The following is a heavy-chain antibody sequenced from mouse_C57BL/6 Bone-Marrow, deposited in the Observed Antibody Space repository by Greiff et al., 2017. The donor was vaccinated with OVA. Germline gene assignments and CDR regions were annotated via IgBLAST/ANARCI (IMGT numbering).Heavy chain of an antibody. D-gene: IGHD1-1*01. CDR3: AREIYYYGSSPYWYFDV. Sequence: EVQLQESGPGLVKPSQTVFLTCTVTGISITTGNYRWSWIRQFPGNKLEWIGYIYYSGTITYNPSLTSRTTITRDTPKNQFFLEMNSLTAEDTATYYCAREIYYYGSSPYWYFDVWGTGTTVTVSS. J-gene: IGHJ1*03. CDR2: IYYSGTI. V-gene: IGHV3-5*01. CDR1: GISITTGNYR.